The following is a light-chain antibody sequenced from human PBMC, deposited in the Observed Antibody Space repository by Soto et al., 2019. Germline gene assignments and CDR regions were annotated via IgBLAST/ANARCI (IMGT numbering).Light chain of an antibody. V-gene: IGKV3-15*01. J-gene: IGKJ2*01. CDR2: GAS. CDR3: QQYNNWPRT. CDR1: QSVSNN. Sequence: EIVLTQSPGTLSLSPGERATLSCRASQSVSNNYLAWYQQKRGQAPRLLIYGASSRATDIPARFSGSGSGTEFTLTIGSLQSDDFAVYYCQQYNNWPRTFGQGTKVDIK.